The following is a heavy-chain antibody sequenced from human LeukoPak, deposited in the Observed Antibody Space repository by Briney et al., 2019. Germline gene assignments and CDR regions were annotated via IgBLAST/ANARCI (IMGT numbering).Heavy chain of an antibody. V-gene: IGHV3-23*01. Sequence: PGGSLRPSCAASGFIFSSKAMSWVRQAPGKGPEWVSTIGHSDDTYYADSVKGRFTISRDISKNTLYLQMDSLRVEDTAVYYCVKKGSTQSPGNWFDPWGQGTLVIVSS. CDR1: GFIFSSKA. J-gene: IGHJ5*02. CDR3: VKKGSTQSPGNWFDP. D-gene: IGHD3-10*01. CDR2: IGHSDDT.